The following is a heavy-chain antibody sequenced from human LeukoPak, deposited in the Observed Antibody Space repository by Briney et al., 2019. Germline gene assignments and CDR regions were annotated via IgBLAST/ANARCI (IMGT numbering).Heavy chain of an antibody. D-gene: IGHD3-22*01. CDR2: ISYDGSNK. J-gene: IGHJ5*02. CDR3: AREHITMIVVPTDWFDP. Sequence: GGSLRLSCAASGFTFSSYAMHWVRQAPGKGLEWVAVISYDGSNKYYADSVKGRFTISRDNSKNTLCLQMNSLRAEDTAVYYCAREHITMIVVPTDWFDPWGQGTLVTVSS. CDR1: GFTFSSYA. V-gene: IGHV3-30-3*01.